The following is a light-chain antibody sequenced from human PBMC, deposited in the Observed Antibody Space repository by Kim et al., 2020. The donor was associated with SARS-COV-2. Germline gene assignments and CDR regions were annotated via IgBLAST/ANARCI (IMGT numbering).Light chain of an antibody. CDR2: GAS. CDR1: QSVSSK. CDR3: QQYNKWPLT. J-gene: IGKJ4*01. Sequence: VSPGERATLACRASQSVSSKLAWYQQKPGQAPRLLIYGASTRATDIPARFSGSGSGTEFTLTISSLQPEDFAVYYCQQYNKWPLTFGGGTKVDIK. V-gene: IGKV3-15*01.